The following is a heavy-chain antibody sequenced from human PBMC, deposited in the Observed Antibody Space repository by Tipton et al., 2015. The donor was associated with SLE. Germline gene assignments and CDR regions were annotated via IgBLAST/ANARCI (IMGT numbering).Heavy chain of an antibody. D-gene: IGHD6-19*01. V-gene: IGHV4-39*07. CDR3: ARESGWSGDY. CDR2: IYYSGST. CDR1: SSYS. Sequence: SSYSMNWVCQAPGKGLEWIGSIYYSGSTYYNPSLKSRVTISVDTSKNQFSLKLSSVTAADTAVYYCARESGWSGDYWGQGTLVTVSS. J-gene: IGHJ4*02.